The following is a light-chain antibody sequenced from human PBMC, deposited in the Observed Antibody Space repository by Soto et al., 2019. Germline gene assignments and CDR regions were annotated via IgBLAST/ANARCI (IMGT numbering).Light chain of an antibody. CDR1: QNIRTW. V-gene: IGKV1-5*01. J-gene: IGKJ1*01. Sequence: ASLGDRVTITCRASQNIRTWLAWYQQKPGKAPNLLIYDASSLQSGVPSRFSGSGSGTEFTLTIINLQPDDFATYYCQQYNTYSPWTFGQGTKVDIK. CDR3: QQYNTYSPWT. CDR2: DAS.